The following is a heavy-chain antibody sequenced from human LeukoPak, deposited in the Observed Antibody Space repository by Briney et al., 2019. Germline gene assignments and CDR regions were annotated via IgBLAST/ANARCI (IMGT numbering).Heavy chain of an antibody. J-gene: IGHJ4*02. V-gene: IGHV1-24*01. D-gene: IGHD4-11*01. Sequence: ASVKVSCKVSGYTLTELSMHWVRQAPGKGLEWMGGFDPEDGETIYAQKFQGRVTMTEDTSTDTAYMELSSLRSEDTAVYYCATPHYGNYGLLLFDYWGQGTLVTVSS. CDR2: FDPEDGET. CDR3: ATPHYGNYGLLLFDY. CDR1: GYTLTELS.